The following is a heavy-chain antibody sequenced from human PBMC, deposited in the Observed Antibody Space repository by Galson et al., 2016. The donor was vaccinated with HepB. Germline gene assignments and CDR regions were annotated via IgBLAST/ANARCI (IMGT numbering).Heavy chain of an antibody. V-gene: IGHV3-21*01. CDR3: ARDEGYSGWPIDF. D-gene: IGHD6-19*01. CDR1: KFTFSDYG. CDR2: ISGNSDYI. J-gene: IGHJ4*02. Sequence: SLRLSCAASKFTFSDYGMNWVRRAAGKGLEWLASISGNSDYISYADSAKGRFTISRDNAKNSVYLQMNSLRAEDTAVYYCARDEGYSGWPIDFWGQGTLVTVSS.